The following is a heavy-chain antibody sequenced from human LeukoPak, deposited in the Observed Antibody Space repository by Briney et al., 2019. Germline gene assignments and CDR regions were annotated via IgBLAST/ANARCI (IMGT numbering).Heavy chain of an antibody. CDR3: ATSSGWYKGDV. D-gene: IGHD6-19*01. CDR1: GYTFTSYY. Sequence: ASVKVSCKASGYTFTSYYMHWVRQAPGQGLEWMGIINPSGGSTSYAQKFQGRVTMTRDTSTSTVYMELSSLRSEDTAVYYCATSSGWYKGDVWGKGTTVPVSS. CDR2: INPSGGST. V-gene: IGHV1-46*01. J-gene: IGHJ6*04.